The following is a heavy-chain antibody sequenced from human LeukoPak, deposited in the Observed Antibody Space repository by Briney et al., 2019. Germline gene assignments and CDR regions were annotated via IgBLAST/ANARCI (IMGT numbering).Heavy chain of an antibody. Sequence: PSETLSLTCAVSGGSFSGYYWSWIRPPPGKGLEWIGEINHSGSTNYNPSPKSRVTISVDTTKNQFSLKLSSVTAADTAVYYCARGEAGSYFDYWGQGTLVTVSS. CDR1: GGSFSGYY. D-gene: IGHD6-25*01. V-gene: IGHV4-34*01. J-gene: IGHJ4*02. CDR2: INHSGST. CDR3: ARGEAGSYFDY.